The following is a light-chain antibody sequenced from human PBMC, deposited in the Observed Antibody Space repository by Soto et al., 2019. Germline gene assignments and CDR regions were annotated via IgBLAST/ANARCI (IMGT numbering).Light chain of an antibody. J-gene: IGKJ5*01. CDR1: QGISSF. Sequence: DIQLTQSPSLLSASAGDRVTITCRASQGISSFLAWYQQKPGRAPKLLIYAASTLQSGVPSRFSGSGSGTEFTLTITSLQPEDFATYYCQQLNFFPITFGQGTRLEIK. CDR3: QQLNFFPIT. CDR2: AAS. V-gene: IGKV1-9*01.